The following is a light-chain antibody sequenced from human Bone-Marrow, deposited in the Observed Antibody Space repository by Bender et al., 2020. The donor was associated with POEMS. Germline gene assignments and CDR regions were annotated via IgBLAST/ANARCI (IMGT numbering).Light chain of an antibody. CDR2: DDT. CDR3: QVWDSDSDRGYV. J-gene: IGLJ1*01. V-gene: IGLV3-21*02. CDR1: NVGSKS. Sequence: SYVLTQPPSVSVAPGQTARISCGGHNVGSKSVHWYQQKPGQAPVVVVYDDTDRPSGIPERFSGSNSGNTATLTISRVEAGDEADYYCQVWDSDSDRGYVFGTGTKVTVL.